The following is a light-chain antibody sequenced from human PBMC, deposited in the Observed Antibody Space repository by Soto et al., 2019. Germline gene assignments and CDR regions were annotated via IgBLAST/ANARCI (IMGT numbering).Light chain of an antibody. CDR3: QTWGTGIVL. CDR1: SGHSAYA. CDR2: VKSDGGH. Sequence: QSVLTQSPSASASLGASVKLTCTLSSGHSAYAIAWHQQQPEKGPRYLMKVKSDGGHIRGDGIPDRFSGSSSGAERYLTISSLPSEDEADYYCQTWGTGIVLFGGGTKLTVL. J-gene: IGLJ2*01. V-gene: IGLV4-69*01.